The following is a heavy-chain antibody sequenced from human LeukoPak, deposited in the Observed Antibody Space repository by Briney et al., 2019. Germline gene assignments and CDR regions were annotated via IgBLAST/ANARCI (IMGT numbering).Heavy chain of an antibody. CDR3: ARAVGASKGVMYYYYYMDV. J-gene: IGHJ6*03. V-gene: IGHV1-8*02. D-gene: IGHD1-26*01. CDR1: GYTFTSYG. Sequence: ASVKVSCKASGYTFTSYGINWVRQATGQGLEWMGWMNPNSGNTGYAQKFQGRVTMTRNTSISTAYMELSSLRSEDTAVYYCARAVGASKGVMYYYYYMDVWGKGTTVTISS. CDR2: MNPNSGNT.